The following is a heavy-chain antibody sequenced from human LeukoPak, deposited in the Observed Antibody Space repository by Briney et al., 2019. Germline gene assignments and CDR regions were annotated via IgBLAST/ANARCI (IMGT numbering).Heavy chain of an antibody. V-gene: IGHV3-30*18. CDR1: GFTFSGYG. CDR2: ISYNGSNR. D-gene: IGHD3-22*01. Sequence: TGGSLRLSCAASGFTFSGYGMHGVGQAQAKGRGGVAVISYNGSNRYYEDSVKGRFTISRDNSKNTLYLQMNSLRAEDTAVYYCAKGLWYHYDSSSYVDYWGQGTLVTVSS. CDR3: AKGLWYHYDSSSYVDY. J-gene: IGHJ4*02.